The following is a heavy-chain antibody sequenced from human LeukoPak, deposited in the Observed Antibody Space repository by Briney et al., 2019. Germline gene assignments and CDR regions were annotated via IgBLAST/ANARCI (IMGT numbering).Heavy chain of an antibody. CDR3: AREWAPYSSGFPTYYYYGMDV. J-gene: IGHJ6*02. CDR1: GGSFSGYY. Sequence: ETLSLTCAVYGGSFSGYYMSWVRQAPGKGLEWVSVIYSGGSTYYADSVKGRFTISRDNSKNTLYLQMNSLRAEDTAVYYCAREWAPYSSGFPTYYYYGMDVWGQGTTVTVSS. CDR2: IYSGGST. V-gene: IGHV3-66*01. D-gene: IGHD6-19*01.